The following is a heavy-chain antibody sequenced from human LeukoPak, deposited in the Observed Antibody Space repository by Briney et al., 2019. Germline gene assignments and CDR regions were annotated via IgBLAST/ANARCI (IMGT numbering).Heavy chain of an antibody. CDR3: ATVSEY. V-gene: IGHV3-74*01. CDR1: GFTSNYFW. CDR2: INNDGTAT. J-gene: IGHJ4*02. Sequence: GGSLRLSGAASGFTSNYFWMHWVRQVPGKGLVWVLGINNDGTATYYADSVKGHFTINRDNAKNTVYLQMNGLRAEDTTVYYCATVSEYWGQGTLGTVSS.